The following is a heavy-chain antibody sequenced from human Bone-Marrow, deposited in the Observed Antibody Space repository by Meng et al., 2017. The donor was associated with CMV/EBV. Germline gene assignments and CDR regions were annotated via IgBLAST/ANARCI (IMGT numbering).Heavy chain of an antibody. CDR3: ARAAGRGESFDS. CDR1: GGSISSSSYY. Sequence: TLSLTCTVSGGSISSSSYYWGWIRQPPGKGLEWLARIDWDDEKFYRTSMKTRLTISKDTSKNQVVLTMTNMDPVDTATYFCARAAGRGESFDSWGQGTLVTVSS. J-gene: IGHJ4*02. V-gene: IGHV2-70*16. D-gene: IGHD3-10*01. CDR2: IDWDDEK.